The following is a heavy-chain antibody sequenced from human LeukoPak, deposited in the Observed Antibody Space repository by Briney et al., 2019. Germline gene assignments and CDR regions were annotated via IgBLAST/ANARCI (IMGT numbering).Heavy chain of an antibody. CDR1: GGTFSSYA. CDR2: IIPILGIA. J-gene: IGHJ4*02. D-gene: IGHD5-18*01. CDR3: ARTRGYSYGPYDY. V-gene: IGHV1-69*04. Sequence: SVKVSCKASGGTFSSYAISWVRQAPGQGLEWMGRIIPILGIANYAQKFQGRVTITADKSTSTAYMELSSLRSEDTAVYYCARTRGYSYGPYDYWGQGTLVTVSS.